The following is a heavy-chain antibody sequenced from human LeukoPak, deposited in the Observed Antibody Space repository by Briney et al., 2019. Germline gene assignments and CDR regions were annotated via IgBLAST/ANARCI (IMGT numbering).Heavy chain of an antibody. J-gene: IGHJ4*02. D-gene: IGHD2-15*01. CDR2: ISDSGGAT. V-gene: IGHV3-23*01. CDR3: AKRSCSGGSCNFDY. CDR1: VFTFSHYA. Sequence: PGGSLRLSCAASVFTFSHYAMSCGRQAPGKGLEWVSAISDSGGATNCADSVKGGFTISRDNSKNTRCLQMNSLRAEDTAVYYCAKRSCSGGSCNFDYWGQGTLVTVSS.